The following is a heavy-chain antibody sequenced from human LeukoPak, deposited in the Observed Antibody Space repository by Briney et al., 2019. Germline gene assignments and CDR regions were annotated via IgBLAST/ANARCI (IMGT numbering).Heavy chain of an antibody. D-gene: IGHD3-16*02. CDR2: IYYSGST. CDR1: GGSISSYY. Sequence: SETLSLTCTVSGGSISSYYWSWIRQPPGKGLEWIGYIYYSGSTNYNPSLKSRVTISVDTSKNQFSLKLSSVTAADTAVYYCARDYRIGRSGYNWFDPWGQGTLVTVSS. V-gene: IGHV4-59*01. CDR3: ARDYRIGRSGYNWFDP. J-gene: IGHJ5*02.